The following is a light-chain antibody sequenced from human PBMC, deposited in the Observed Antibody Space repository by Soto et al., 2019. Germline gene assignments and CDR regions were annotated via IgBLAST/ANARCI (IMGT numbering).Light chain of an antibody. CDR1: QDIRSD. CDR3: LQDFNYPWT. V-gene: IGKV1-6*01. Sequence: AIQVTQSPSSLSASVGDRVTITCRASQDIRSDLGWYQQKPGKAPKLLIFATSTLQSGVPSRFSGTGSGTDFTLTISSLQPEDFATHYCLQDFNYPWTFGQGTKVDIK. J-gene: IGKJ1*01. CDR2: ATS.